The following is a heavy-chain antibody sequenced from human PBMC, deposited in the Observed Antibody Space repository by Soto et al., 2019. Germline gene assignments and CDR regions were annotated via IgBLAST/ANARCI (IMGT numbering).Heavy chain of an antibody. CDR2: INSDGSST. V-gene: IGHV3-74*01. CDR1: GFTFSSYW. J-gene: IGHJ4*02. Sequence: EVQLVESGGGLVQPGGSLRLSCAASGFTFSSYWMHWVRQAPGKGLVWVSRINSDGSSTSYADSVKGRFTISSDNAKNTLYVQMNRRRAEDTAVYYCAVAVAGPTAIGDWGQGTLVTVSS. CDR3: AVAVAGPTAIGD. D-gene: IGHD6-19*01.